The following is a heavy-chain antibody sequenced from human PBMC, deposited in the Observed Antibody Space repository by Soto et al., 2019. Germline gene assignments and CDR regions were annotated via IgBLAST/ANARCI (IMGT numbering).Heavy chain of an antibody. J-gene: IGHJ6*02. CDR1: GFTFSIYW. CDR3: TRVGGSVSGMDV. CDR2: IDNAGSIA. D-gene: IGHD1-26*01. V-gene: IGHV3-74*01. Sequence: EVQLVESGGGLVQPGGSLRLSCAASGFTFSIYWMHWVRQAPGKGPVWVSRIDNAGSIARYADSVKGRFTISRDNAKNTVYLQMNSLRAEDTAVYYCTRVGGSVSGMDVWGQGTTVTVSS.